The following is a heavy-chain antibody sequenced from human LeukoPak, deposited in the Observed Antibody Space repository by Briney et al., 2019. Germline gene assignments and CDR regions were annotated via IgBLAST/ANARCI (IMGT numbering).Heavy chain of an antibody. Sequence: GASVKVSCKASGYTFTSYGISWVRQAPGQGLEWVGWISAYNGNTNYAQKLQGRVTMTTDTSTSTAYMELRSLRSDDTAVYYCARDRNAAGYYYDSSGEGRFFDYWGQGTLVTVSS. D-gene: IGHD3-22*01. CDR3: ARDRNAAGYYYDSSGEGRFFDY. CDR1: GYTFTSYG. CDR2: ISAYNGNT. J-gene: IGHJ4*02. V-gene: IGHV1-18*01.